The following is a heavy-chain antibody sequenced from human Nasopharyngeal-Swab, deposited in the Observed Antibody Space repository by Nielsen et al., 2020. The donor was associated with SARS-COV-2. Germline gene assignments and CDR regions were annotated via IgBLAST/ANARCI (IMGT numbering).Heavy chain of an antibody. D-gene: IGHD3-3*01. CDR3: TRDRGSGYFDS. J-gene: IGHJ4*02. CDR2: FNPNSGGT. Sequence: ASVKVSCKTSGYTFIGYYIHWVRQAPGQGLEWMGRFNPNSGGTNYAQELQGRVTMTGDTSISTAYMELSRVRSDDTAMYYCTRDRGSGYFDSWDQGTLVIVSS. CDR1: GYTFIGYY. V-gene: IGHV1-2*06.